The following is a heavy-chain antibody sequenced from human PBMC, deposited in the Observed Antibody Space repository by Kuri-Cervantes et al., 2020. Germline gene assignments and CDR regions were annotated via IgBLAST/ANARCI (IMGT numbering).Heavy chain of an antibody. CDR3: ARVPVNYDFWSGRRLPDAFDI. CDR2: LYYSGTT. Sequence: WETLSLTCTVSGGSISSNGHYWGWLRQPPGKGLEWIGSLYYSGTTYYNPSLKSRVTISVDTSKNLFSLKLSAVTAADMVVYYCARVPVNYDFWSGRRLPDAFDIWGQGTMVTVSS. V-gene: IGHV4-39*07. D-gene: IGHD3-3*01. CDR1: GGSISSNGHY. J-gene: IGHJ3*02.